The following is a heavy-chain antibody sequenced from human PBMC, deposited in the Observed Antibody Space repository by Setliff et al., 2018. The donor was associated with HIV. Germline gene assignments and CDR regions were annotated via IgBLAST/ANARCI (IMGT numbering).Heavy chain of an antibody. CDR1: GDFFSSDYY. CDR3: ARDRGYYDSSGHRTGVFDI. D-gene: IGHD3-22*01. J-gene: IGHJ3*02. CDR2: IFHTANM. V-gene: IGHV4-38-2*02. Sequence: SETLSLTCTVSGDFFSSDYYWGWIRQSPGKGLEWIGSIFHTANMQYNPSLKSRVSISVDTSKNQFSLKLNSMTAADTALYYCARDRGYYDSSGHRTGVFDIWGQGTMVTVSS.